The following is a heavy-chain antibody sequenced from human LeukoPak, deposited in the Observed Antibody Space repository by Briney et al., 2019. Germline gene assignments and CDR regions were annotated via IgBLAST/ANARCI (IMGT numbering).Heavy chain of an antibody. J-gene: IGHJ6*02. Sequence: PGGSLRLSCAASGFTFRSYWMSWVRPAPGKGLEWVAILNQDGSEKYYVDSVKGRFTISRDNAENSLYLQMNSLRAEDTAIYYCARRRGDVWGQGTTVTVSS. V-gene: IGHV3-7*05. CDR3: ARRRGDV. CDR2: LNQDGSEK. CDR1: GFTFRSYW.